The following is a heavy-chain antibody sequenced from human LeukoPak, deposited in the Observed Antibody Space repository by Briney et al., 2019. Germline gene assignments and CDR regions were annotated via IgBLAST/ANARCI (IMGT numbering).Heavy chain of an antibody. V-gene: IGHV1-18*03. CDR3: ARETLYTNVRGPFDT. Sequence: ASVRVSCKASGYSFTSYGISWVRQAPGQGLEWMAWISGYNGHTNYARNFQGRVTLSRDTSTTTAYMEPRSLRSDDMAVYYCARETLYTNVRGPFDTWGQGTMVIVSS. J-gene: IGHJ3*02. D-gene: IGHD2-2*02. CDR2: ISGYNGHT. CDR1: GYSFTSYG.